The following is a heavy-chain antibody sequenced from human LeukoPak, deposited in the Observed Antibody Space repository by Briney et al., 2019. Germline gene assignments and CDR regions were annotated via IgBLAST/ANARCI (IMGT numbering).Heavy chain of an antibody. J-gene: IGHJ3*02. V-gene: IGHV3-66*01. Sequence: GGSLRLSCAASGFTVSSNYMSWVRQAPGKGLEWVSVIYSGGGTYYADSVKGRFTISRDNSKNTLYLQMNSLRAEDTAVYYCARATLIAAAGPYYDAFDIWGKGQWSPSLQ. CDR1: GFTVSSNY. CDR3: ARATLIAAAGPYYDAFDI. D-gene: IGHD6-13*01. CDR2: IYSGGGT.